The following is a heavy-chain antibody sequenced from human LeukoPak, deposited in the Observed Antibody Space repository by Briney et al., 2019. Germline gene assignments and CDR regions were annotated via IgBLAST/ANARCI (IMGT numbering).Heavy chain of an antibody. Sequence: GGSLRLSCGASGFTFSSHAMTWVRQVPGKGLEWVSVISGSGDSTYYADSVRGRFTISRDNSKNTLYLQMNSLKTEDTAVYYCTTDSNYAFWFDPWGQGTLVTVSS. J-gene: IGHJ5*02. V-gene: IGHV3-23*01. D-gene: IGHD4-11*01. CDR1: GFTFSSHA. CDR3: TTDSNYAFWFDP. CDR2: ISGSGDST.